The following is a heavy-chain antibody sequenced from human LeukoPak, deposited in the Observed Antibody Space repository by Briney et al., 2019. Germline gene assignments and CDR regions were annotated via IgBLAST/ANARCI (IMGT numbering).Heavy chain of an antibody. Sequence: GGSLRLSCAASGFTFSSYGMHWVRQAPGKGLEWVAFIRNDGSTKYYADSVKGRFTISRDNSKNTLYLQMNSLRAEDTAVYYCAKLSVGYYYGSVTGPYFDYWGQGTLVTVSS. J-gene: IGHJ4*02. CDR3: AKLSVGYYYGSVTGPYFDY. D-gene: IGHD3-10*01. CDR2: IRNDGSTK. V-gene: IGHV3-30*02. CDR1: GFTFSSYG.